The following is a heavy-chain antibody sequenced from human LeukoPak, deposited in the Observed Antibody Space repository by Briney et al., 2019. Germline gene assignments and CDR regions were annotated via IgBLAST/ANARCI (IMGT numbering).Heavy chain of an antibody. V-gene: IGHV1-69*04. D-gene: IGHD3-10*01. Sequence: SVKVSCKASGGTFSSYAISWVRQAPGQGLEWMGRIIPILGIANYAQKFQGRVTITADKSTSTAYMELSSLRSEDTAVYYCASVPSGYGSAACYFGYWGQGTLVTVSS. CDR3: ASVPSGYGSAACYFGY. J-gene: IGHJ4*02. CDR1: GGTFSSYA. CDR2: IIPILGIA.